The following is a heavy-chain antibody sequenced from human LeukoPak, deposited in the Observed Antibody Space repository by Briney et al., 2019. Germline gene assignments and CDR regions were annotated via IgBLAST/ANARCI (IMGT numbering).Heavy chain of an antibody. V-gene: IGHV1-2*02. Sequence: ASVKVSCKASGYTFTGYYMHWVRQAPGQGLEWMGWINPNSGGTNYAQKFQGRVTMTRDTSISTAYMELSRLRSDDTAVYYGARGAMVRGSFYYYYYMDVWGKGTTVTVSS. D-gene: IGHD3-10*01. CDR3: ARGAMVRGSFYYYYYMDV. J-gene: IGHJ6*03. CDR1: GYTFTGYY. CDR2: INPNSGGT.